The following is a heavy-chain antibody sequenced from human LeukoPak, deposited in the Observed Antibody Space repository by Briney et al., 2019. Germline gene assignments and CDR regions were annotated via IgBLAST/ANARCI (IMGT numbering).Heavy chain of an antibody. CDR3: ASLYCSGGSCYIDY. CDR2: IYTSGST. Sequence: PSDTLSLTCTVSGGSISSYYWSWIRQPAGKGLEWIGRIYTSGSTNYNPSLKSRVTMSVDTSKNQFSLKLSSVTAADTAVYYCASLYCSGGSCYIDYWGQGTLVTVSS. CDR1: GGSISSYY. J-gene: IGHJ4*02. V-gene: IGHV4-4*07. D-gene: IGHD2-15*01.